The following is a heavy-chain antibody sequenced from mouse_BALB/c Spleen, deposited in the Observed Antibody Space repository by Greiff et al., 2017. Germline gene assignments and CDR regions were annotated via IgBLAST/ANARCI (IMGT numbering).Heavy chain of an antibody. J-gene: IGHJ2*01. CDR3: ARHGLQIFDY. Sequence: EVQRVESGGGLVQPGGSRKLSCAASGFTFSSFGMHWVRQAPEKGLEWVAYISSGSSTIYYADTVKGRFTISRDNPKNTLFLQMTSLRSEDTAMYYCARHGLQIFDYWGQGTTLTVSS. CDR1: GFTFSSFG. D-gene: IGHD2-13*01. CDR2: ISSGSSTI. V-gene: IGHV5-17*02.